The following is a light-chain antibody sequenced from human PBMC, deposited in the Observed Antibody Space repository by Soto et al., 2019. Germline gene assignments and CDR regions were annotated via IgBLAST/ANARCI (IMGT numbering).Light chain of an antibody. CDR1: SSNIGAGYD. V-gene: IGLV1-40*01. CDR3: QSYDSSLSAYGV. Sequence: QAVVTQPPSVSGAPGQRVTISCTGSSSNIGAGYDVHWYQQLPGTAPKLLIYNNNNRPSGVPDRFSGSKSGTSASLAITGLQAEDEADYYCQSYDSSLSAYGVFGGGTQLTVL. J-gene: IGLJ7*01. CDR2: NNN.